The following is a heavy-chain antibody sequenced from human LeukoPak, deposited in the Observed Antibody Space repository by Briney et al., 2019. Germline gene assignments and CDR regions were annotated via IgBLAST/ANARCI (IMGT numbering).Heavy chain of an antibody. CDR2: IYPGNSDT. CDR3: ASDNWNDGHDAFDF. J-gene: IGHJ3*01. V-gene: IGHV5-51*01. CDR1: AYILTTHW. Sequence: GESLKISCKVVAYILTTHWIGWVRQMPGKGLEWMGIIYPGNSDTRYSPSFQDQVTMSADKSTNTAYLQCSSLKASDTAIYYCASDNWNDGHDAFDFWGQGTVVTVSS. D-gene: IGHD1-1*01.